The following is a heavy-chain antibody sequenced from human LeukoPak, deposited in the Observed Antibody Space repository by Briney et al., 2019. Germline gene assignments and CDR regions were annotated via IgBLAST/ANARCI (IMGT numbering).Heavy chain of an antibody. CDR1: GLAFGDYY. J-gene: IGHJ6*03. V-gene: IGHV3-11*04. CDR3: ARVLTRPGRGRYYYYMDV. Sequence: GGSLRLSCVVSGLAFGDYYMSWLRQAPGKGLEWVSYISSTGSVIYYADSVNGRFTISRDNANDSLYLQMSSLRAEDTAVYYCARVLTRPGRGRYYYYMDVWGKGTTVTVSS. CDR2: ISSTGSVI. D-gene: IGHD3-9*01.